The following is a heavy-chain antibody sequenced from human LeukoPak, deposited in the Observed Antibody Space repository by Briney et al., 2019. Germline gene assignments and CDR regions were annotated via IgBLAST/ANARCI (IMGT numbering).Heavy chain of an antibody. CDR3: ASSQQLAGFDY. Sequence: GRSLRLSCAASGFTFDDYAMHWVRQAPGKGLEWVSGISWNSGSIGYADSVKGRFTISRDNSKNTLYLQMNSLRAEDTAMYYCASSQQLAGFDYWGQGTLVTVSS. D-gene: IGHD6-13*01. CDR1: GFTFDDYA. V-gene: IGHV3-9*01. CDR2: ISWNSGSI. J-gene: IGHJ4*02.